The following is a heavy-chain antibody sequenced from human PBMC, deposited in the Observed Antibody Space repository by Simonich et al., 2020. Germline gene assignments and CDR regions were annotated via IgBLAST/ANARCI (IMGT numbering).Heavy chain of an antibody. V-gene: IGHV4-59*08. CDR1: GGSISSYY. CDR2: IYYHGST. CDR3: ARSLGYYYYYYGMDV. J-gene: IGHJ6*02. D-gene: IGHD1-26*01. Sequence: QVQLQESGPGLVKPSETLSLTCTVSGGSISSYYWSWIRQPPGKGLEWIGYIYYHGSTNYNPSLKSRVTISVDTSKNQFSLKLSSVTAADTAVYYCARSLGYYYYYYGMDVWGQGTTVTVSS.